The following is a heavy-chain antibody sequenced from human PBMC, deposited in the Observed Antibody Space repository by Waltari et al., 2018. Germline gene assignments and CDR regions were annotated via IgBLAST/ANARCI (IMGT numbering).Heavy chain of an antibody. CDR1: GFTFSSYG. CDR2: ISYDGSNK. D-gene: IGHD3-3*01. CDR3: AKPQLRFLEWLSPDY. Sequence: QVQLVESGGGVVQPGRSLRLSCAASGFTFSSYGMHWVRQAPGKGLEWVAVISYDGSNKYYADSVKGRFTISRDNSKNTLYLQMNSLRAVDTAVYYCAKPQLRFLEWLSPDYWGQGTLVTVSS. J-gene: IGHJ4*02. V-gene: IGHV3-30*18.